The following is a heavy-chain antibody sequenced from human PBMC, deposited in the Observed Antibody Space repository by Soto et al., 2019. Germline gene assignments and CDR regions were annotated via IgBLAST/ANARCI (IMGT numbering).Heavy chain of an antibody. CDR2: IYSGGST. D-gene: IGHD5-18*01. V-gene: IGHV3-66*04. CDR3: ARLERGYSYGYPFSYFDY. CDR1: GFTVSSNY. J-gene: IGHJ4*02. Sequence: EVQLVESGGGLVQPGGSLRLSCAASGFTVSSNYMSWVRQAPGKGLEWVSVIYSGGSTYYADSVKGRFTISRDNSKNTLYLQMNSLRAEDTAVYYCARLERGYSYGYPFSYFDYWGQGTLVTVSS.